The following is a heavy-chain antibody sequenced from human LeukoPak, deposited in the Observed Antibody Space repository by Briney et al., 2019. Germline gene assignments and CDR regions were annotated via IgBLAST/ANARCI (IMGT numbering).Heavy chain of an antibody. J-gene: IGHJ4*02. V-gene: IGHV5-51*01. CDR3: ATHYYDSSGYSPTYYFDY. CDR2: IYPGDSDT. CDR1: GYSFTSYW. D-gene: IGHD3-22*01. Sequence: GESLKISCKGSGYSFTSYWIGWVRQMPGKGLEWMGIIYPGDSDTRYSPSFQGQVTISADKSISTAYLQWSSLKASDTAMYYCATHYYDSSGYSPTYYFDYWGQGTLVTVSS.